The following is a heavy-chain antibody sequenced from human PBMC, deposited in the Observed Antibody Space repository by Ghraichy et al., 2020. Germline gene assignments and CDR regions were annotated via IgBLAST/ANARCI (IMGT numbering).Heavy chain of an antibody. J-gene: IGHJ5*02. Sequence: GGSLRLSCAASGFTFSSYAMSWVRQAPGKGLEWVSAISGSGGSTYYADSVKGRFTISRDNSKNTLYLQMNSLRAEDTAVYYCAKDSRFGELFRVRWFDPWGQGTLVTVSS. D-gene: IGHD3-10*01. CDR3: AKDSRFGELFRVRWFDP. CDR1: GFTFSSYA. V-gene: IGHV3-23*01. CDR2: ISGSGGST.